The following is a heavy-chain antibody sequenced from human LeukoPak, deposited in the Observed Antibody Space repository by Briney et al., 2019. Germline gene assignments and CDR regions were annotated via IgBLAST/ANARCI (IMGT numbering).Heavy chain of an antibody. V-gene: IGHV3-7*04. CDR1: GFPFSSYW. CDR3: TRVGYIDEGIDY. CDR2: IKQDGSKK. Sequence: GGSLRLSCVASGFPFSSYWMTWVRQAPGKELEWVANIKQDGSKKSYVDSVKGRFTISRDNAKNSLYLQMNSLRAEDTAIYYCTRVGYIDEGIDYWGQGTLVTVSS. J-gene: IGHJ4*02. D-gene: IGHD5-24*01.